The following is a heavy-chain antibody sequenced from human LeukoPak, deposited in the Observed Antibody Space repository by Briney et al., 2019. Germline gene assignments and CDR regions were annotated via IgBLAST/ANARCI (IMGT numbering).Heavy chain of an antibody. Sequence: ASVKVSCKASGYTFTSYDINWVRQATGQGLEWMGWMNPNSGNTGYAQKFQGRVTITRNTSISTAYMELSSLGSEDTAVYYCARGGTGTTLGLFSIDFDYWGQGTLVTVSS. CDR1: GYTFTSYD. CDR3: ARGGTGTTLGLFSIDFDY. J-gene: IGHJ4*02. V-gene: IGHV1-8*03. D-gene: IGHD1-7*01. CDR2: MNPNSGNT.